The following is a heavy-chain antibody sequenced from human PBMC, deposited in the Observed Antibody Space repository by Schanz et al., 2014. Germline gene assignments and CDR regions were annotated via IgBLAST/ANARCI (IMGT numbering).Heavy chain of an antibody. CDR1: GFTFRSYA. CDR2: ISGSGGNT. D-gene: IGHD5-12*01. V-gene: IGHV3-23*01. J-gene: IGHJ4*02. Sequence: EVQLLESGGGLVQPGGSLRLSCAASGFTFRSYAMSWVRQAPGKGLEWVSTISGSGGNTYYAESAKGRFSISRDNSKNTLYLQMNSLRAEDTAVYYCAKLRYDYVSGDYWGQGTLVTVSS. CDR3: AKLRYDYVSGDY.